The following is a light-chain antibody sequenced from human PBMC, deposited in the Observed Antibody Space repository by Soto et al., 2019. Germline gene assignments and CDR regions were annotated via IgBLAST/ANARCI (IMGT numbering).Light chain of an antibody. CDR2: GAS. J-gene: IGKJ1*01. CDR1: QSVSSSY. V-gene: IGKV3-20*01. Sequence: EIVLTQSPGTLSLSPGERATLSCRASQSVSSSYLAWYQQKPGQAPRLLIYGASSSVTGIPDRFSGSGSGTDFTLTISSLQSEDLAVYYCQQYNNWPWTFGQGTKGDIK. CDR3: QQYNNWPWT.